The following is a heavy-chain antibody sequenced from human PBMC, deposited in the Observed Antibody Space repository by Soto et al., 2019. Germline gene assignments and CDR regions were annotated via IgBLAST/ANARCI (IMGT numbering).Heavy chain of an antibody. V-gene: IGHV1-2*04. Sequence: GASVKVSCKSSGYTFTVYYIHWVRQAPGQGLEWMGWINPNSGGTNYAQKFQGWVTMTRDTSISTAYMELSSLRSEDTAVYYCAKDEVGAVYYYYYGMDVWGQGTTVNVS. CDR3: AKDEVGAVYYYYYGMDV. D-gene: IGHD1-26*01. J-gene: IGHJ6*02. CDR1: GYTFTVYY. CDR2: INPNSGGT.